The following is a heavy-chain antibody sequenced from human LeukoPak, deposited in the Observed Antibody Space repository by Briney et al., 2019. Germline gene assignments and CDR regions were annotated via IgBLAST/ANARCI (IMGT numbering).Heavy chain of an antibody. CDR1: GGSISSYC. Sequence: SETLSLTCTVSGGSISSYCWSWIRQPPGKGLEWIGYIYYSGSTNYNPSLKSRVTISVDTSKNQFSLKLSSVTAADTAVYYCARDLRQLWDEDWFDPWGQGTLVTVSS. V-gene: IGHV4-59*13. CDR2: IYYSGST. CDR3: ARDLRQLWDEDWFDP. D-gene: IGHD5-18*01. J-gene: IGHJ5*02.